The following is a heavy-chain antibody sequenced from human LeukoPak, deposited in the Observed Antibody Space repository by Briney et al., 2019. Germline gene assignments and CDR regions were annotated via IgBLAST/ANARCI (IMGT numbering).Heavy chain of an antibody. D-gene: IGHD3-22*01. CDR1: GGSISSSSYY. Sequence: SETLSLTCAVSGGSISSSSYYWGWIRQPPGKGLEWIGSIYYSGSTYYNPSLKSRVTISVDTSKNQFSLKLSSVTAADTAVYYCARVFYYDSNPPAFDIWGQGTMVTVSS. J-gene: IGHJ3*02. CDR2: IYYSGST. V-gene: IGHV4-39*07. CDR3: ARVFYYDSNPPAFDI.